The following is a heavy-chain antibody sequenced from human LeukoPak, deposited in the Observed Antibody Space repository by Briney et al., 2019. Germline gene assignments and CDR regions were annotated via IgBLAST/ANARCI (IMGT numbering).Heavy chain of an antibody. Sequence: GGSLRLSCAASGFTLSFYEMNWVRQAPGKGLEWVSYISGSGNTIYYADSVKGRFTISRDNSKKSLYLQMRSLRVEDTAVYYCAREETGNGGGFDIWGQGAMVTVSS. CDR3: AREETGNGGGFDI. CDR2: ISGSGNTI. D-gene: IGHD4-23*01. CDR1: GFTLSFYE. J-gene: IGHJ3*02. V-gene: IGHV3-48*03.